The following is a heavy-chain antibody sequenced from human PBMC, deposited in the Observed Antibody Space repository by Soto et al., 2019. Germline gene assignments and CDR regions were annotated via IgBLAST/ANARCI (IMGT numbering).Heavy chain of an antibody. V-gene: IGHV3-23*01. CDR2: ISGNGDRT. Sequence: GSLRLSCVASGFTFSTYVMTWVRQAPGEGLEWVSSISGNGDRTYYTDSAKGRFTISRDNSKNTLYLQMNSLRAEDTAIYYCVKDWSGNKCPCMDVWGQGTTVTVSS. CDR3: VKDWSGNKCPCMDV. J-gene: IGHJ6*02. D-gene: IGHD3-3*01. CDR1: GFTFSTYV.